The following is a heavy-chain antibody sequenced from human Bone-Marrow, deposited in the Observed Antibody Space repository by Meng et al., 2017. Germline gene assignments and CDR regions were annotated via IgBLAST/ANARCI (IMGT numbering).Heavy chain of an antibody. CDR1: GGSISSCCFY. J-gene: IGHJ6*02. CDR3: ARDLLSRSYDYGDYWPSYYYYGMDV. Sequence: SETLSLTCTVSGGSISSCCFYWGWLRPPPGKGLEWIGSIYYSGSTYYNPSLKSRVTISVDTSKNQFSLKLSSVTAADTAVYYCARDLLSRSYDYGDYWPSYYYYGMDVWGQGTTVTVSS. CDR2: IYYSGST. D-gene: IGHD4-17*01. V-gene: IGHV4-39*07.